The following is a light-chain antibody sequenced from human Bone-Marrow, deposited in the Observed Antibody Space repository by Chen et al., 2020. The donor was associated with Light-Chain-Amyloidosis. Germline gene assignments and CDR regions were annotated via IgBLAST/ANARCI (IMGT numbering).Light chain of an antibody. CDR1: RSLMGSDGNAL. Sequence: VVLTQSPLSLPVTLGQPASISCRSPRSLMGSDGNALLSWFQQRPGQSPRRLIDKVSNRDSGVPDRFSGSGSGTDFTLRISRVEAEDVGVYYCMQYTHWPHTFGQGTKLEIE. V-gene: IGKV2-30*01. CDR2: KVS. CDR3: MQYTHWPHT. J-gene: IGKJ2*01.